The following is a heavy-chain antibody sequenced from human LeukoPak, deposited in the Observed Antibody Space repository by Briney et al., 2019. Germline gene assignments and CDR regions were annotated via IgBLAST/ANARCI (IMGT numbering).Heavy chain of an antibody. CDR3: ARDSPSGYYYDY. D-gene: IGHD3-22*01. Sequence: GGSLRLSCAASGFTFSSHAMHWVRQAPGKGLDWVAVISYDGSNKYYADSVKGRFTISRDNSKNTLYLQMNSLRAEETAVYYCARDSPSGYYYDYWGQGTMVTVSS. CDR2: ISYDGSNK. CDR1: GFTFSSHA. J-gene: IGHJ4*02. V-gene: IGHV3-30*04.